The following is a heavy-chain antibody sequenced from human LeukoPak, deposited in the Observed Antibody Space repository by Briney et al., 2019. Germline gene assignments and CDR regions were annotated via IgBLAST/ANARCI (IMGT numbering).Heavy chain of an antibody. V-gene: IGHV1-18*01. CDR1: GYTFTTSG. J-gene: IGHJ4*02. CDR3: ATGYEGGYCSSTSCYSDY. CDR2: INVYNGNT. Sequence: ASVKVSCKASGYTFTTSGINWVRQAPGQGLEWMGCINVYNGNTNYAQKFQGRVTMTEDTSTDTAYMELSSLRSEDTAVYYCATGYEGGYCSSTSCYSDYWGQGTLVTVSS. D-gene: IGHD2-2*02.